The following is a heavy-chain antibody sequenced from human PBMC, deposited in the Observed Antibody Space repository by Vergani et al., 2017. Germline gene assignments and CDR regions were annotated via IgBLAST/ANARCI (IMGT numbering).Heavy chain of an antibody. CDR2: INPSGGST. CDR3: ATRGGGYCSGGSCYPRRYFDY. J-gene: IGHJ4*02. CDR1: GYTFTSYY. D-gene: IGHD2-15*01. Sequence: QVQLVQSGAEVKKPGASVKVSCKASGYTFTSYYMHWVRQAPGQGLEWMGIINPSGGSTSYAQKFQGRVTMTRDTSKNQFSLKLSSVTAADTAVYYCATRGGGYCSGGSCYPRRYFDYWGQGTLVTVSS. V-gene: IGHV1-46*03.